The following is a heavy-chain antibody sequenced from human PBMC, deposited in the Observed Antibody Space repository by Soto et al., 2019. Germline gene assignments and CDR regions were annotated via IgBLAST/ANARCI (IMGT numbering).Heavy chain of an antibody. Sequence: SETLSLTCAVYGGSFSGYYWSWIRQPPGKGLEWIGEINHSGSTNYNPSLKSRVTISVDTSKNQFSLKLSSVTAADTAVYYCAREVAARSPPFDYWGQGTLVTVSS. CDR1: GGSFSGYY. J-gene: IGHJ4*02. CDR3: AREVAARSPPFDY. D-gene: IGHD6-6*01. V-gene: IGHV4-34*01. CDR2: INHSGST.